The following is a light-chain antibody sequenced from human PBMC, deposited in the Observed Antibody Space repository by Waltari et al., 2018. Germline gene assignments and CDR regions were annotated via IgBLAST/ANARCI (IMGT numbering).Light chain of an antibody. Sequence: QSVLTQPPSASGAPGQRVTISCTGSSSNIGAGYYVSWYQQFPRTAPKLIIYENNKRLSGVSDLFSCSRSGTSASLTITGLQSEDEADYYCAAWDSRLSTVLFGGGTRLTVL. CDR2: ENN. V-gene: IGLV1-40*01. CDR1: SSNIGAGYY. J-gene: IGLJ2*01. CDR3: AAWDSRLSTVL.